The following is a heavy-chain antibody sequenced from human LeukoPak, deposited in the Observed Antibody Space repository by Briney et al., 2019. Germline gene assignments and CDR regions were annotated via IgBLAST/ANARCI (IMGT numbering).Heavy chain of an antibody. D-gene: IGHD2-2*01. CDR3: AKGLRIVVVPAAIKWFDP. CDR2: IRYDGSNK. Sequence: GGSLRLSCAASGFTFSSYGMHWVRQAPGKGLEWVAFIRYDGSNKYYADSVKGRFTISRDNSKNTLYLQMNSLRAEDTAVYYCAKGLRIVVVPAAIKWFDPWAREPWSPSPQ. J-gene: IGHJ5*02. V-gene: IGHV3-30*02. CDR1: GFTFSSYG.